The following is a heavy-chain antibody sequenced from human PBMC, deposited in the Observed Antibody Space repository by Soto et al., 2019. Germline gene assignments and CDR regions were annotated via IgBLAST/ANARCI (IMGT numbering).Heavy chain of an antibody. CDR3: ARGPSYCSSTSCYVGSTPYFDY. D-gene: IGHD2-2*01. V-gene: IGHV6-1*01. CDR1: GDRVSSNSAA. J-gene: IGHJ4*02. Sequence: SQTLSLTCAISGDRVSSNSAAWNWIRQSPSRGLEWLGRTYYRSKWYNDYAVSVKSRITINPDTSKNQFSLQLNSVTPEDTAVYYCARGPSYCSSTSCYVGSTPYFDYWGQGTLVTVSS. CDR2: TYYRSKWYN.